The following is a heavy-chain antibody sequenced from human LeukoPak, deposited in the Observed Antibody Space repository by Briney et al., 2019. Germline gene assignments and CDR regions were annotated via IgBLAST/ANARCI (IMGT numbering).Heavy chain of an antibody. CDR1: GGSISSHY. D-gene: IGHD4-17*01. CDR3: ARGDSNGDYAYYYYMDV. Sequence: SETLSLTCTVSGGSISSHYWSWIRQPPGKGLEWIGYIYYSGSTNYNPSLKSRVTISGDTSKNQFSLELSSVTAADTAVYYCARGDSNGDYAYYYYMDVWGKGTTVTVSS. CDR2: IYYSGST. J-gene: IGHJ6*03. V-gene: IGHV4-59*11.